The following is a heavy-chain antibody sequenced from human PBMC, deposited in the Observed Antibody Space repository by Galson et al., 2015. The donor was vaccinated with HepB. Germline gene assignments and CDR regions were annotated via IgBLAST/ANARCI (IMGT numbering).Heavy chain of an antibody. V-gene: IGHV4-34*01. J-gene: IGHJ3*02. Sequence: SEPLSLTCAVYGGSFSGYYWSWIRQPPGKGLEWIGEINHSGSTNYNPSLKSRVTISVDTSKNQFSLKLSSVTAADTAVYYCARGYSSSWQGAFDIWGQGTMVTVSS. CDR1: GGSFSGYY. CDR2: INHSGST. D-gene: IGHD6-13*01. CDR3: ARGYSSSWQGAFDI.